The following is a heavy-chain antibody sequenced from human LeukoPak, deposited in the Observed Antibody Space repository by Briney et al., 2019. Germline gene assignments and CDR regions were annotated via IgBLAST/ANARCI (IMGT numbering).Heavy chain of an antibody. V-gene: IGHV4-59*11. J-gene: IGHJ4*02. CDR1: NGSISPHY. CDR2: IYSGGST. CDR3: ARGTMAEGDFDS. D-gene: IGHD5-24*01. Sequence: SETLSLTCTISNGSISPHYWSWIRQPPGKGLEWIGYIYSGGSTNYNPSLKSRVTISLHTSKNQFSLRLNSMTAADTAIYYCARGTMAEGDFDSWGQGTLVAVSS.